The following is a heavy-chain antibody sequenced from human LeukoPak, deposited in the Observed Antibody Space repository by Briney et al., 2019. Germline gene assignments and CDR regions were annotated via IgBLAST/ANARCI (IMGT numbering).Heavy chain of an antibody. CDR3: ARDPKYYYDSSGYYSREDY. CDR2: ISSSSSYI. J-gene: IGHJ4*02. Sequence: PGGSLRLSCAASGFTFSSYSMNWVRQAPGKGLEWASSISSSSSYIYYADSVKGRFTISRDNAKNSLYLQMNSLRAEDTAVYYCARDPKYYYDSSGYYSREDYWGQGTLVTVSS. CDR1: GFTFSSYS. V-gene: IGHV3-21*01. D-gene: IGHD3-22*01.